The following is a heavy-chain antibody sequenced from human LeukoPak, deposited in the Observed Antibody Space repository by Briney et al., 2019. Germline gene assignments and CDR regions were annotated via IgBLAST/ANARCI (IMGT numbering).Heavy chain of an antibody. V-gene: IGHV4-39*01. CDR2: INNSGTT. Sequence: PSETLSLTCTVSGDSISSSDYYWGWIRQPPGKGLEWIGIINNSGTTHYNSSLKSRVTISVDTSKNQFSLKLSSVTAADTAMYYCARQGHRFLEWLIDYWGQGTLVTVSS. J-gene: IGHJ4*02. D-gene: IGHD3-3*01. CDR3: ARQGHRFLEWLIDY. CDR1: GDSISSSDYY.